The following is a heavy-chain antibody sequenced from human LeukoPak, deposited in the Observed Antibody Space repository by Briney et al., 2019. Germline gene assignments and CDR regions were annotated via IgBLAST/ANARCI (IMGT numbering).Heavy chain of an antibody. Sequence: GGSLRLSCAASGFTFSSYWMSWVRQAPGKGLEWVANIKQDGSEKYYVDSMKGRLTISRDNAKDSLYLQMNSLRVEDTAVYYCARRGSGRYDMDVWGKGTTVTVSS. J-gene: IGHJ6*03. D-gene: IGHD3-10*01. CDR3: ARRGSGRYDMDV. CDR1: GFTFSSYW. V-gene: IGHV3-7*01. CDR2: IKQDGSEK.